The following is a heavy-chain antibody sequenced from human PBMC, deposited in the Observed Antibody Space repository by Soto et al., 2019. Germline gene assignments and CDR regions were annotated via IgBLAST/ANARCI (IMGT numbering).Heavy chain of an antibody. CDR2: ISAAGDP. Sequence: EVQLVESGGGLVQPGGSLRLSCEASGFTFRNYDMHWVRQGTGKGLEWVSGISAAGDPDSADSVEGRFTISRENAQTSFFLPMNSLRVGDTAVYYCARTDRDFYGLDVWGQGTTVIVSS. CDR3: ARTDRDFYGLDV. CDR1: GFTFRNYD. J-gene: IGHJ6*02. V-gene: IGHV3-13*05.